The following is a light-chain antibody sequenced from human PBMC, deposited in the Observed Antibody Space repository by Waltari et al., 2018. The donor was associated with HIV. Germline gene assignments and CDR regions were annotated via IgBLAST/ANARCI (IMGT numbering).Light chain of an antibody. Sequence: QSVLTQPPSASGTPGQRVTIPCSGSSSNIGSYTVNWYQQLPGTAPKLLIYSNNQRPSGVPDRFPGSKSGTSASLAISGLQSEDEADYYCAAWDDSLNGWVFGGGTKLTVL. CDR2: SNN. V-gene: IGLV1-44*01. CDR1: SSNIGSYT. CDR3: AAWDDSLNGWV. J-gene: IGLJ3*02.